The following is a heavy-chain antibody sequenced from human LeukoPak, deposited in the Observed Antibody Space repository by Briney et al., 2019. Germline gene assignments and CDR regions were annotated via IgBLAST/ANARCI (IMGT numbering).Heavy chain of an antibody. Sequence: GGSLRLSCAASGFTFSNYWMSWVRQAPGKGLEWVANINQDGSEKYYVDSVKGRFTISRDNAKNSLYLQMNSLRVEDTAVYYCANGYYPFDYCGQGTLVTVSS. V-gene: IGHV3-7*03. J-gene: IGHJ4*02. D-gene: IGHD3-22*01. CDR3: ANGYYPFDY. CDR1: GFTFSNYW. CDR2: INQDGSEK.